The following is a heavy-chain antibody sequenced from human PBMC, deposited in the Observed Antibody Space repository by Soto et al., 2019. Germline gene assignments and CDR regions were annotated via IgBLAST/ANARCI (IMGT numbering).Heavy chain of an antibody. V-gene: IGHV4-59*01. D-gene: IGHD5-18*01. J-gene: IGHJ4*02. Sequence: PSETLSLTCTVSGGSISSYYWSWIRQPPGKGLEWIGYIYYSGSTNYNPSLKSRVTISVDTSKNQFSLKLSSVTAADTAVYYCARDGSYSYGYDYWGQGTLVTVSS. CDR2: IYYSGST. CDR1: GGSISSYY. CDR3: ARDGSYSYGYDY.